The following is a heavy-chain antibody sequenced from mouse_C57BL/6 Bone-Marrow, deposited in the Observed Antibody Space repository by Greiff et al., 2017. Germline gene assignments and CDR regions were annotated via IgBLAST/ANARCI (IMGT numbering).Heavy chain of an antibody. V-gene: IGHV1-9*01. D-gene: IGHD1-1*01. Sequence: QVQLQQSGAELMKPGASVQLSCKATGYTFTGYWIEWVKQRPGHGLEWIGEILPGSGSTNYNEKFKGKATFTADTSSNTAYMQLSSLATEDSAIYYWARSGGDYGSSDYWGQGTTLTGSS. CDR1: GYTFTGYW. CDR2: ILPGSGST. J-gene: IGHJ2*01. CDR3: ARSGGDYGSSDY.